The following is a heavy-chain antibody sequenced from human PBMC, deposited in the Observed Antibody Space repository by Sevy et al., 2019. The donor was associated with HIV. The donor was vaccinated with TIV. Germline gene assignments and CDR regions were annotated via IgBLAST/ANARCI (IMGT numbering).Heavy chain of an antibody. CDR3: ARADCGGDCYLVFDY. Sequence: GGSLRLSCAASGFTFSSYGMHWVRQGPVKGLEWVASIRFDGNSKYYADSVKGRFTISRDNSKNTLYLQLNSLTAEDTAFYYCARADCGGDCYLVFDYRGQGTLVTVSS. CDR1: GFTFSSYG. J-gene: IGHJ4*02. CDR2: IRFDGNSK. D-gene: IGHD2-21*01. V-gene: IGHV3-30*02.